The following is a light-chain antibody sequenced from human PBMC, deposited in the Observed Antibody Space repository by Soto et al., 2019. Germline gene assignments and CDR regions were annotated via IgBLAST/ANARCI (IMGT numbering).Light chain of an antibody. CDR2: AAS. J-gene: IGKJ4*01. V-gene: IGKV1-39*01. CDR3: QQSYSTPPT. CDR1: QSISSY. Sequence: DILMTQSPSSLSASVGDRVTITCRASQSISSYLNWYQQKPGQAPKLLIYAASSLQSGVPSRFSGNGSGTDFTLTISSLQPEDFATYYCQQSYSTPPTFGGGTKVEIK.